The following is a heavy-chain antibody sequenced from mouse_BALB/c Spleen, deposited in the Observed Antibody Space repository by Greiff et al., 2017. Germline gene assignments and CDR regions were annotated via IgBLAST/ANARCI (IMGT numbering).Heavy chain of an antibody. CDR1: GFTFSSFG. CDR3: ASEGYQFAN. Sequence: EVMLVESGGGLVQPGGSRKLSCAASGFTFSSFGMHWVRQAPEKGLEWVAYISSGSSTIYYADTVKGRFTISRDNPKNTLFLQMTSLRSEDTAMYYCASEGYQFANWGQGTLVTVSA. D-gene: IGHD2-3*01. V-gene: IGHV5-17*02. J-gene: IGHJ3*01. CDR2: ISSGSSTI.